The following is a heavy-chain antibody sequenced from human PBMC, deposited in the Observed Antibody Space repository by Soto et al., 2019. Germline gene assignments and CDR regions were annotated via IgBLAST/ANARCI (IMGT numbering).Heavy chain of an antibody. CDR3: AQTESNGFYYVY. J-gene: IGHJ4*02. Sequence: QVQLVQSGAEVKKPGSSVKVSCKASGGTFSTHILSWVRQAPGQGLEWMGGIIPLFRTADYAQRFQGRVTIPADASTSTDYTEVSRLRSEDTAVYYCAQTESNGFYYVYWGQGTLVTVSS. CDR2: IIPLFRTA. CDR1: GGTFSTHI. D-gene: IGHD3-22*01. V-gene: IGHV1-69*12.